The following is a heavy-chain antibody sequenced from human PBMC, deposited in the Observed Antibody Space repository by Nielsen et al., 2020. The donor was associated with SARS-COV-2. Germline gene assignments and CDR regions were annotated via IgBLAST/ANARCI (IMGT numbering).Heavy chain of an antibody. J-gene: IGHJ5*02. CDR2: IKPDGSEK. CDR1: GFTFSSLW. D-gene: IGHD4-17*01. Sequence: GGSLRLSSAASGFTFSSLWMSWVRQVPGKGLEWVADIKPDGSEKFYVDSVKGRSTISRDNAKNSMSLQMNSLRVEDTAVYYCARGDYGDYYWLDPWGQGTLVTVSS. CDR3: ARGDYGDYYWLDP. V-gene: IGHV3-7*03.